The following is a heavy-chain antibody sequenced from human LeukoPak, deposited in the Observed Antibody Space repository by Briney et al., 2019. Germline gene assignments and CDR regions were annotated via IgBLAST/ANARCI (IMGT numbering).Heavy chain of an antibody. V-gene: IGHV5-51*01. CDR2: IYPGDSDT. Sequence: HGESLKISCKGSGYSFTSYWIGWVRQMPGKGLEWMGIIYPGDSDTRYSPSFQGQVTISADKSISTAYLQWSSLKASDTAMYYCARRVRGVMNEAYYYYYMDVWGKGTTVTVSS. CDR1: GYSFTSYW. D-gene: IGHD3-10*01. CDR3: ARRVRGVMNEAYYYYYMDV. J-gene: IGHJ6*03.